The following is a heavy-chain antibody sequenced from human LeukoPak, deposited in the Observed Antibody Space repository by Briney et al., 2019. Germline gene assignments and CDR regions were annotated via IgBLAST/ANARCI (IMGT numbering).Heavy chain of an antibody. Sequence: SETLSLTCTVSGGSITSYYWSWIRQPPGKGLGWIGYIYHSGTTNYNPSLKSRVTISVDTSKNQFSLKLSSVTAADTAVYYCARHIEAGSNDAFDIWGQGTMVTVSS. CDR2: IYHSGTT. V-gene: IGHV4-59*08. CDR1: GGSITSYY. CDR3: ARHIEAGSNDAFDI. J-gene: IGHJ3*02. D-gene: IGHD1-7*01.